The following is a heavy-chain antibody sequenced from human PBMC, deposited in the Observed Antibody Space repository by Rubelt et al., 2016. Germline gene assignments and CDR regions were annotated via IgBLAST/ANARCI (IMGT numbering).Heavy chain of an antibody. J-gene: IGHJ6*02. Sequence: EVQLVESGGGLVQPGGSLRLSCAASGFTVSSNYMSWVRQAPGKGLEWVSVIYSGGSTYYADSVKGRFTISRDNSKNTLDLQMNSLRAEDTAVYYCAKTPFSNKGYYYYGMDVWGQGTTVTVSS. D-gene: IGHD1/OR15-1a*01. CDR2: IYSGGST. CDR3: AKTPFSNKGYYYYGMDV. V-gene: IGHV3-66*01. CDR1: GFTVSSNY.